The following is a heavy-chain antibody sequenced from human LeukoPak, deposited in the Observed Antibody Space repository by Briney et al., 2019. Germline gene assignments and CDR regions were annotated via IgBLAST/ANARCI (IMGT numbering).Heavy chain of an antibody. J-gene: IGHJ4*02. CDR2: IYYSGST. V-gene: IGHV4-39*01. CDR1: GGSINSSSYY. CDR3: ARPVAVAGSYYFDY. Sequence: SETLSLTCTVSGGSINSSSYYWGWVRQPPGKGLEWIGSIYYSGSTYYNPSLKSRVTISVDSSKNQFSLKLSSVTAADTAVYYCARPVAVAGSYYFDYWGQGTLVTVSS. D-gene: IGHD6-19*01.